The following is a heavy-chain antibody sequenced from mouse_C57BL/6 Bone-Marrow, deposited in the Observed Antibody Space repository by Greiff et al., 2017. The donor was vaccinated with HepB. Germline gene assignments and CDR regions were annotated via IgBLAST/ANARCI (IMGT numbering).Heavy chain of an antibody. Sequence: VQLQQSGAELVRPGASVTLSCKASGYTFTDYEMHWVKQTPVHGLEWIGAIDPETGGTAYNQKLKGKAILTAAKSSSTAYMELRSLTSEDSAVYYCTRDTTVGDIWAMDYWGQGTSVTVSS. V-gene: IGHV1-15*01. CDR2: IDPETGGT. CDR3: TRDTTVGDIWAMDY. J-gene: IGHJ4*01. CDR1: GYTFTDYE. D-gene: IGHD1-1*01.